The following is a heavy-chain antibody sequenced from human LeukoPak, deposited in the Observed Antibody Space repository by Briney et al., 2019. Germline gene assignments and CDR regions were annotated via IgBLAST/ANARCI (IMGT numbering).Heavy chain of an antibody. J-gene: IGHJ4*02. CDR1: GFTFSNYG. V-gene: IGHV3-30*02. Sequence: GGSLRLSCAASGFTFSNYGMHWVRQAPGKGLEWVAFIRYDGSNKYYADSVKGRFTISRDNSKNTLYLHMNSLRAEDTAVYYCAKASSDSTGWSYYWGQGTLVTVSS. D-gene: IGHD6-19*01. CDR3: AKASSDSTGWSYY. CDR2: IRYDGSNK.